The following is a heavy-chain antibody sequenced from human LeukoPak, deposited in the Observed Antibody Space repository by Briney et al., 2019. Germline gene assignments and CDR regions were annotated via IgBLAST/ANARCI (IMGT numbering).Heavy chain of an antibody. CDR3: ARGVAVAANPLLYYYMDV. D-gene: IGHD6-19*01. V-gene: IGHV1-2*02. J-gene: IGHJ6*03. Sequence: ASVKVSCKASGYTFTGYYMHWVRQAPGQGLEWMGWINPNSGRTNYAQRLQGRVTMTRDTSISTAYMELSRLTFDDTAVYYCARGVAVAANPLLYYYMDVWGKGTTVTISS. CDR2: INPNSGRT. CDR1: GYTFTGYY.